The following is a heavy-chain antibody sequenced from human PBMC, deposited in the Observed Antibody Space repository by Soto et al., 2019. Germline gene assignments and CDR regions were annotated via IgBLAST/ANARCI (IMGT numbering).Heavy chain of an antibody. CDR2: IYYSGST. CDR3: ARAISSWYGNWFDP. J-gene: IGHJ5*02. CDR1: GGCISSYY. Sequence: SEPLSLTCTVSGGCISSYYWSWIRQPPGKGLEWIGYIYYSGSTNYNPSLKSRVTISVDTSKNQFSLKLSSVTAADTAVYYCARAISSWYGNWFDPWGQGTLVTVS. D-gene: IGHD6-13*01. V-gene: IGHV4-59*01.